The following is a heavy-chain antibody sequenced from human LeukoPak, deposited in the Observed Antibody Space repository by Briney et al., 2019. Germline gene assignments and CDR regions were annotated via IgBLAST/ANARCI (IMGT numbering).Heavy chain of an antibody. Sequence: SETLSLTCSVFGGSYSGYYWSWIRQPPGKGLEWIGEIADSGSTNYHPSLKSRVTISGDTSKNQFSLKLSSVTAVDTAVYYCARRPTYYDILTGYYTRYFDYWAQGTLVTVSS. V-gene: IGHV4-34*01. CDR2: IADSGST. D-gene: IGHD3-9*01. CDR1: GGSYSGYY. CDR3: ARRPTYYDILTGYYTRYFDY. J-gene: IGHJ4*02.